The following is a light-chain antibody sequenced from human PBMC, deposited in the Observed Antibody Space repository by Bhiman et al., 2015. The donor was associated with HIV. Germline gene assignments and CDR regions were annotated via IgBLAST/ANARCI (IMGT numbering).Light chain of an antibody. CDR1: NLGDKY. CDR2: QDT. V-gene: IGLV3-1*01. Sequence: SYELTQPPSVSVSPGQTASITCSGDNLGDKYASWYRQKPGQSPVLVIYQDTERPSGIPERFSGSNSENTATLTISGTQAMDEADYYCQAWDTATHVVFGGGTKLTVL. J-gene: IGLJ2*01. CDR3: QAWDTATHVV.